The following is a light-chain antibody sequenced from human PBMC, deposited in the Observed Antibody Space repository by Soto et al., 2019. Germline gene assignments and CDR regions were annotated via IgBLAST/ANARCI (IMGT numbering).Light chain of an antibody. CDR3: SSYTSSSTLVV. CDR1: SSDIGDHNY. J-gene: IGLJ2*01. V-gene: IGLV2-14*03. CDR2: EVS. Sequence: QSALTQPASVSGSPGQSITISCTGTSSDIGDHNYVSWYQQHPAKAPKLMIYEVSYRPSGVSTRFSGSKSGNTASLTISGLQTEDEAEYYCSSYTSSSTLVVFGGGTKLTVL.